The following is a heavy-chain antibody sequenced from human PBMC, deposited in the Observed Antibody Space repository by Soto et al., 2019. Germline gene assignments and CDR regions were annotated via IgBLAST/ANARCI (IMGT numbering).Heavy chain of an antibody. Sequence: ASVKVSCKASGYTFTSYCISWVRQAPGQGLEWMGWISAYNGNTNYAQKLQGRVTMTTDTSTSTAYMELRSLRSDDTAVYYCARDGETYYYDSSGPRGPFRWFDPWGQGPLVTVSP. CDR3: ARDGETYYYDSSGPRGPFRWFDP. CDR1: GYTFTSYC. V-gene: IGHV1-18*01. D-gene: IGHD3-22*01. CDR2: ISAYNGNT. J-gene: IGHJ5*02.